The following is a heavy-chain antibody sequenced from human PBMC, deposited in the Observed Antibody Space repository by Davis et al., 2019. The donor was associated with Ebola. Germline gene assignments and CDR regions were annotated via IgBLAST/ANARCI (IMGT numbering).Heavy chain of an antibody. V-gene: IGHV1-24*01. J-gene: IGHJ4*02. Sequence: ASVKVSCKVSGYTLTELSMHWVRQAPGKGLEWMGGFDPEDGETIYAQKFQGRVTMTEDTSTDTAYMELSSLRSEDTAVYYCATDVWGTGKIAARPIDYWGQGTLVTVSS. D-gene: IGHD6-6*01. CDR3: ATDVWGTGKIAARPIDY. CDR1: GYTLTELS. CDR2: FDPEDGET.